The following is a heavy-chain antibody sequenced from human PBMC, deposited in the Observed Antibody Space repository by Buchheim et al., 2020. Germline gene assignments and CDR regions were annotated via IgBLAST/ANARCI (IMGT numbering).Heavy chain of an antibody. CDR3: AKLFSYYGMDV. J-gene: IGHJ6*02. CDR2: ISYDGSNK. Sequence: QVQLVASGGGVVQPGRSLRLSCAASGFTFSSYGMHWVRQAPGKGLEWVAVISYDGSNKYYADSVKGRFTISRDNSKNTLYLQMNSLRAEDTAVYYCAKLFSYYGMDVWGQGTT. CDR1: GFTFSSYG. V-gene: IGHV3-30*18.